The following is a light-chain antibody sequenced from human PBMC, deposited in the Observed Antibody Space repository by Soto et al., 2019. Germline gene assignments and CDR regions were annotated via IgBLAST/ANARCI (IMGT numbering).Light chain of an antibody. CDR3: PQYSTWLS. Sequence: EIVMTQSPATLSVSPGERVTLSCRASQSVGTTLAWYQQKPGQPPRLLIRGASTRATGIPDRFGGSGSGTEVTLTISSLQSEDFAVYYCPQYSTWLSFGGGTKVEIK. CDR2: GAS. V-gene: IGKV3-15*01. CDR1: QSVGTT. J-gene: IGKJ4*01.